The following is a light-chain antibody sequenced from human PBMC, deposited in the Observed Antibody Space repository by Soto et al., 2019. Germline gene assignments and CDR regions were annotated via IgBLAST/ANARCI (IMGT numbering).Light chain of an antibody. CDR3: QHYGSSPPIT. Sequence: EIVLTQSPATLSFSPGERATLSCRASQSVSSYLAWYQQKPGQAPRLLIYDASNRATGIPARFSGSGSGTDFTLTISRLEPEDFAVYYCQHYGSSPPITFGQGTRLEIK. CDR2: DAS. V-gene: IGKV3-20*01. J-gene: IGKJ5*01. CDR1: QSVSSY.